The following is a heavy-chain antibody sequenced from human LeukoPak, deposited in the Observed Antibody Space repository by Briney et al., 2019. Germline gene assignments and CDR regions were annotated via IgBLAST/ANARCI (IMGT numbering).Heavy chain of an antibody. D-gene: IGHD6-13*01. Sequence: ASVKVSCKASGYTFTSYGINWVRQATGQGLEWMGWMNPNSGNTGYAQKFQGRVTMTRNTSISTAYMELSSLRSEDTAVYYCARVPTYSSSWYADYWGQGTLVTVSS. CDR2: MNPNSGNT. CDR3: ARVPTYSSSWYADY. V-gene: IGHV1-8*01. CDR1: GYTFTSYG. J-gene: IGHJ4*02.